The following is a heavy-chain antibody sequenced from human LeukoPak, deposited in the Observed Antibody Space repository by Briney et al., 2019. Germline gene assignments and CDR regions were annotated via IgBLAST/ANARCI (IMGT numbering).Heavy chain of an antibody. Sequence: PSETLSLTCTVSGGSISSSSYYWGWIRQPPGKGLEWIGSIYYSGSTYYNPSLKSRVTISVDTSKNQFSLKLSSVTAADTAVYYCARETDDILTGYYPYPIRWFDYWGQGTLVTVSS. CDR2: IYYSGST. V-gene: IGHV4-39*07. CDR1: GGSISSSSYY. J-gene: IGHJ4*02. D-gene: IGHD3-9*01. CDR3: ARETDDILTGYYPYPIRWFDY.